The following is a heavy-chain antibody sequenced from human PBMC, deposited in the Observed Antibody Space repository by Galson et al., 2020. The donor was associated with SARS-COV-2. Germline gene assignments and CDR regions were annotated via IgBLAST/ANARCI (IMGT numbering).Heavy chain of an antibody. Sequence: GGSLRLSCAASGFTFSSYAMHWVRQAPGKGLEWVEVISYDGSNKYYADSVKGRFTISRDNSKNTLYLQMNSLRAEDTAVYYCASPRGSIAVAGTFVAFDYWGQGTLVTVSS. CDR1: GFTFSSYA. CDR3: ASPRGSIAVAGTFVAFDY. D-gene: IGHD6-19*01. CDR2: ISYDGSNK. J-gene: IGHJ4*02. V-gene: IGHV3-30*04.